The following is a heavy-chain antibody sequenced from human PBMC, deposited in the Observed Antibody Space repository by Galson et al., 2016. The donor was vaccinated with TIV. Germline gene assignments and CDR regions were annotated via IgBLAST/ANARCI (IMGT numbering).Heavy chain of an antibody. CDR2: IYYSGRT. CDR3: ARKAGYYYYAMNV. J-gene: IGHJ6*02. V-gene: IGHV4-30-4*01. Sequence: LSLTCTVSGAPIRDGDSFWSWIRQSPGKGLEWIGYIYYSGRTFYNPSLKSRITISVDTSKNQFSVKLTSVTAADTAVYYCARKAGYYYYAMNVWGQGTTVTVSS. CDR1: GAPIRDGDSF.